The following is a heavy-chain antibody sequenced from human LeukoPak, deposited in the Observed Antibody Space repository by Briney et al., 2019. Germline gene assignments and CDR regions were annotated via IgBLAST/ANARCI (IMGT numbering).Heavy chain of an antibody. V-gene: IGHV1-18*01. Sequence: ASVKVSCKASGHSFGNYGFSWVRQAPGQGLEWMGRISAHNGNINYAQKFQRRLTMTTDTSTTTAYMELRSLRSDDTAVYYCAREVVNYHGSGSFSPRQDYYGMDVWGQGTTVIVSS. D-gene: IGHD3-10*01. J-gene: IGHJ6*02. CDR3: AREVVNYHGSGSFSPRQDYYGMDV. CDR2: ISAHNGNI. CDR1: GHSFGNYG.